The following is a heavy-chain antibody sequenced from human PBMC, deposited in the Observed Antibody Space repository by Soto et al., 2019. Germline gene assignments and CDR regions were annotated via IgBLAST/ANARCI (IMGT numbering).Heavy chain of an antibody. J-gene: IGHJ5*02. D-gene: IGHD4-17*01. V-gene: IGHV3-9*01. Sequence: EVQLVESGGGLVQPGRSLRLSCAASGFTFDDYAMDWVCQAPGKGLEWVSGISWNGGDIGYADSVKGRFTISRDNAKNSLYLHMNSLRLEDTALYYCARAANSSVFYGGSANWFDPWGRGTLVTVSS. CDR1: GFTFDDYA. CDR2: ISWNGGDI. CDR3: ARAANSSVFYGGSANWFDP.